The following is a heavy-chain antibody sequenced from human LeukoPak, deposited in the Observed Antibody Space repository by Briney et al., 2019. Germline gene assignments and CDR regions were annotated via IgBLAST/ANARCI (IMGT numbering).Heavy chain of an antibody. Sequence: GGSLRLSCEASGFTFSSYAMSWVRQAPGKGLEWVSSISGSGGSTYSADSVKGRFTITRDNSKNTLYLQMNSLRAEDTAVYYCANEDWFDPWGQGTLVTVSS. CDR3: ANEDWFDP. CDR1: GFTFSSYA. V-gene: IGHV3-23*01. CDR2: ISGSGGST. J-gene: IGHJ5*02.